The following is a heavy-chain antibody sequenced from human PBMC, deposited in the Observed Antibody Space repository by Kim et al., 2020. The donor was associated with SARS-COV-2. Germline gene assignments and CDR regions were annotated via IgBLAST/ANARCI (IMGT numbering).Heavy chain of an antibody. J-gene: IGHJ6*03. Sequence: SVKVSCKASGYTFTSYYMHWVRQAPGQGLEWMGIINPSGGSTSYAQKFQGRVTMTRDTSTSTVYMELSSLRSEDTAVYYCARDFCSGGSCYYYYYYMDVWGKGTTVTVSS. CDR3: ARDFCSGGSCYYYYYYMDV. CDR2: INPSGGST. D-gene: IGHD2-15*01. V-gene: IGHV1-46*01. CDR1: GYTFTSYY.